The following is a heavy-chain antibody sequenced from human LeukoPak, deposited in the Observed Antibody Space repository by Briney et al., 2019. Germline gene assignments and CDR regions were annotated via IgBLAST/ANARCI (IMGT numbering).Heavy chain of an antibody. CDR2: IYYSGST. D-gene: IGHD5-12*01. V-gene: IGHV4-39*01. J-gene: IGHJ4*02. Sequence: PSETLSLTCTVSGGSISSYYWGWIRQPPGKGLEWIGSIYYSGSTYYNPSLKSRVTISVDTSKNQFSLKLSSVTAADTAAYYCARGCRGLRFWSSAYFDYWGQGTLVTVSS. CDR3: ARGCRGLRFWSSAYFDY. CDR1: GGSISSYY.